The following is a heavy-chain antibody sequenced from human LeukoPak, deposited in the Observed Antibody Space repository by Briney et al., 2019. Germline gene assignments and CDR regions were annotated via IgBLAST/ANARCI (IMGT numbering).Heavy chain of an antibody. CDR2: ISWDGGST. CDR1: GFTFDDYT. V-gene: IGHV3-43*01. D-gene: IGHD2-2*02. J-gene: IGHJ3*02. CDR3: AKDMRPYCSSTSCYTSGAFDI. Sequence: GGSLRLSCAASGFTFDDYTMHWVCQAPGKGLEWVSLISWDGGSTYYADSVKGRFTISRDNSKNSLYLQMNSLRTEDTALYYCAKDMRPYCSSTSCYTSGAFDIWGQGTMVTVSS.